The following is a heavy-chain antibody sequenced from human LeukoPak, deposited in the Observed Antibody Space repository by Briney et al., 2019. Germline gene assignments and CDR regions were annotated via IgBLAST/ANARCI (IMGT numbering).Heavy chain of an antibody. D-gene: IGHD2-15*01. J-gene: IGHJ4*02. V-gene: IGHV3-21*01. CDR3: ARVLETDCRGGSCYSGLDY. Sequence: PGGSLRLSCATSGFTFSVYAMSWVRQAPGRGLEWVSSISRTGSYIYYADSVKGRFTISRDNAQNSLYLQMNSLRVEDTAVYYCARVLETDCRGGSCYSGLDYWGQGTLVTVSS. CDR1: GFTFSVYA. CDR2: ISRTGSYI.